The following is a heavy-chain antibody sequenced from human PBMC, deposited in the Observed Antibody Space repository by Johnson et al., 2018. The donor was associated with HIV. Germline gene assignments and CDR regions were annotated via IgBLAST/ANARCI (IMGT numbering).Heavy chain of an antibody. Sequence: QVQLVESGGGVVQPGRSLRLSCAASGFTFSSYGMHWVRQAPGKGLEWVAVIWYDGSNKYYADSVRGRFTISRDNSKNTLYLQMNGLRAEDTAVYYCAKGGFITGTKDAFDIWGQGTMVTVSS. V-gene: IGHV3-33*06. CDR2: IWYDGSNK. J-gene: IGHJ3*02. CDR1: GFTFSSYG. CDR3: AKGGFITGTKDAFDI. D-gene: IGHD1-7*01.